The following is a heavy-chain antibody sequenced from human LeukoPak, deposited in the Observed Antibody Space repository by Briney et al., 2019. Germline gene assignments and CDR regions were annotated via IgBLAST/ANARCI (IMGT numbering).Heavy chain of an antibody. D-gene: IGHD6-19*01. CDR3: AKDRIPVAGRQDIWDY. CDR1: GFTFNSYA. J-gene: IGHJ4*02. Sequence: GGSLRLSCAASGFTFNSYAMTWVRQGAGRGLEWVSTISGTSGATNYADSVEGRFTISRDNSKNTLYLQMNSLTDDDSAVYYCAKDRIPVAGRQDIWDYWGQGTLVTVSS. CDR2: ISGTSGAT. V-gene: IGHV3-23*01.